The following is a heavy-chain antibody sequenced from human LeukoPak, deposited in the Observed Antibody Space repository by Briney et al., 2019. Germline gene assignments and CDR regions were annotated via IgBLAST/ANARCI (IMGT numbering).Heavy chain of an antibody. J-gene: IGHJ5*02. V-gene: IGHV3-21*01. D-gene: IGHD2-8*01. Sequence: GGSLRLSCAASGFTFSDYSMNCVRQAPGTGLEWVSSISSGGSYIYYADSVKGRFTISRDNAKNSLYLQMNSLRAEDTAVYYCARDGPKYCSNGVCYAPVDPWGQGTLLTVSS. CDR2: ISSGGSYI. CDR3: ARDGPKYCSNGVCYAPVDP. CDR1: GFTFSDYS.